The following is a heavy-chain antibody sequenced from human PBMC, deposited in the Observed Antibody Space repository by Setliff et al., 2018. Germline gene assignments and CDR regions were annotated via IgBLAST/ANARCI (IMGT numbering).Heavy chain of an antibody. D-gene: IGHD3-22*01. V-gene: IGHV4-34*01. CDR3: ARLNYYDSGGPSWRYYGMDV. J-gene: IGHJ6*02. CDR1: GGSFSTYY. CDR2: INHSGST. Sequence: PSETLSLTCAVYGGSFSTYYWTWIRQPPGKGLEWIGEINHSGSTNYNPSLKSRVTISVDTSKNQFSLKLSSVTAADTAVYYCARLNYYDSGGPSWRYYGMDVWGQGTTVTVSS.